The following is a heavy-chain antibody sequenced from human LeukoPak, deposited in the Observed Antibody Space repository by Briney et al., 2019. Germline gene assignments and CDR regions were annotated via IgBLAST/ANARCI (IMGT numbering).Heavy chain of an antibody. J-gene: IGHJ6*03. CDR1: GGTFSSYT. CDR3: ASPGYCSSTSGPMRNYYYYYMDV. CDR2: IFPFLGIA. V-gene: IGHV1-69*02. Sequence: SVKVSCKSSGGTFSSYTISWLRQAPGQGLEGMGRIFPFLGIANYAQKSQGRVTITADKSTSTAYMGLSSLRSEDTAVYYCASPGYCSSTSGPMRNYYYYYMDVWGKGTTVTVSS. D-gene: IGHD2-2*03.